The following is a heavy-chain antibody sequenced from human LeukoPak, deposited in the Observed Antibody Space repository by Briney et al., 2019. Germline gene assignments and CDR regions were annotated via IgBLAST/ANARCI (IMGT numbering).Heavy chain of an antibody. CDR2: INRSGST. CDR1: GGSFSGYY. Sequence: TSETLSLTCAVYGGSFSGYYWSWIRQPPGKGLEWIGEINRSGSTNYNPSLKSRVTISVDTSKNQFSLKLSSVTAADTAVYYCARKEYSSSWFSSWGQGTLVTVSS. CDR3: ARKEYSSSWFSS. V-gene: IGHV4-34*01. D-gene: IGHD6-13*01. J-gene: IGHJ5*01.